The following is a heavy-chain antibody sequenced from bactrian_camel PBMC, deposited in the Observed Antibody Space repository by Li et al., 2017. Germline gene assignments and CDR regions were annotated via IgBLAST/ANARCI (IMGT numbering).Heavy chain of an antibody. Sequence: SGGGSVQAGGSLRLSCTASGVTFDDHDMAWYRQGSGNECEFVSSISSDGDTDYADFVKGRFTISQDNAKNTVYLQMNNLQFEDTALYYCATDHDLTAIMGLGLLNLLYWGQGTQVTVS. CDR2: ISSDGDT. J-gene: IGHJ4*01. D-gene: IGHD3*01. CDR3: ATDHDLTAIMGLGLLNLLY. V-gene: IGHV3S66*01. CDR1: GVTFDDHD.